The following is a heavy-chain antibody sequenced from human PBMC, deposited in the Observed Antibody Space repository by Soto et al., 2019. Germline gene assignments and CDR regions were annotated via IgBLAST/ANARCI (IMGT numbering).Heavy chain of an antibody. CDR2: ISGSGGGK. V-gene: IGHV3-23*01. Sequence: GGSLRLSCAASGFTFSSYAMSWVRQAPGKGLEWVSAISGSGGGKYYADSVKGRFTISRDNAKNTLYLQMNSLRAEDTAVYYCARAYGYHSSAVLDYWGQGTLVTVSS. CDR3: ARAYGYHSSAVLDY. J-gene: IGHJ4*02. CDR1: GFTFSSYA. D-gene: IGHD5-18*01.